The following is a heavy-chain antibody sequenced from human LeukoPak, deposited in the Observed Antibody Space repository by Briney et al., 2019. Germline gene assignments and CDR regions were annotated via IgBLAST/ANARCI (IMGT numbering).Heavy chain of an antibody. V-gene: IGHV4-34*01. CDR3: ARGRRVRGTEMEY. D-gene: IGHD3-10*01. CDR2: INHSGST. CDR1: GGSFSGYY. J-gene: IGHJ4*02. Sequence: PSETLSLTCAVYGGSFSGYYWSWIRQPPGKGLEWIGEINHSGSTNYNPSLKSRVTISVDTSKNQFSLKLSSVTAADTAVYYCARGRRVRGTEMEYWGQGTLVTVSS.